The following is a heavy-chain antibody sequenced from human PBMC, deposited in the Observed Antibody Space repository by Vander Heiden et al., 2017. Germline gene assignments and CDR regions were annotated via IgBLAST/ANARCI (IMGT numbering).Heavy chain of an antibody. CDR3: AHWDWGATDPKFQY. CDR1: GFSLSTRGVG. V-gene: IGHV2-5*01. J-gene: IGHJ1*01. Sequence: QITLKESGPTLVTPTQTLTLTCTFSGFSLSTRGVGVGWIRQPPGKALEWLALIYWNDDKRYRPSLKSRLTITRDTSKNQVVLTMTIMDPVDTGTYYCAHWDWGATDPKFQYWGQGTLVTVSS. CDR2: IYWNDDK. D-gene: IGHD5-12*01.